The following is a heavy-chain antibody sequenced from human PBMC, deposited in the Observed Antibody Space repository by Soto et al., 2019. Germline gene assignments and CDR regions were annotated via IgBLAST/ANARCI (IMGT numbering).Heavy chain of an antibody. CDR3: AREAASDPSFYYHYMDV. J-gene: IGHJ6*03. V-gene: IGHV1-8*01. Sequence: VASVKVSCKASGYTFTNYNINWVRQATGQGLEWMGWMNPKTGNTGYAEKFQGRVTMTRNSSINTAFMELSGLRSEDTAVYYCAREAASDPSFYYHYMDVWGKGTTVTVSS. CDR2: MNPKTGNT. D-gene: IGHD6-25*01. CDR1: GYTFTNYN.